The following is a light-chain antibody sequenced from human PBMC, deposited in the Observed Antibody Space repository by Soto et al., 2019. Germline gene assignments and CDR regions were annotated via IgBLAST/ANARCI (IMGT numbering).Light chain of an antibody. CDR2: DAS. CDR1: HSVNSY. V-gene: IGKV3-11*01. J-gene: IGKJ5*01. CDR3: HQRSNWPPFT. Sequence: EIVLTQSPATLSLSPGERATLSCRASHSVNSYLAWWQQKPGQAPSLLIYDASKRANDIPDRFIGRGSGTDFTLTISSLEPEDFAVYYCHQRSNWPPFTFGGGTRLEI.